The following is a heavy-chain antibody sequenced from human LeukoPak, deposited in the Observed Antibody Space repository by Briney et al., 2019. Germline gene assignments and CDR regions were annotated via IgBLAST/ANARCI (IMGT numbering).Heavy chain of an antibody. D-gene: IGHD1-14*01. J-gene: IGHJ1*01. Sequence: SRRLSSAAPGIKIRSNWMHCDRQAARTWLVWVGRVNSEGRRTTDADSVKGRFTISRDNAKIILYLQMHGLRYEDTAVYYCASYARSGRTKFEHWGQGTLVTVSS. V-gene: IGHV3-74*03. CDR3: ASYARSGRTKFEH. CDR2: VNSEGRRT. CDR1: GIKIRSNW.